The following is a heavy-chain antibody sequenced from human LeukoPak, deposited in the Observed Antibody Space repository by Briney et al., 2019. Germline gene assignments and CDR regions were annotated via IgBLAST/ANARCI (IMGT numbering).Heavy chain of an antibody. D-gene: IGHD3-10*01. Sequence: GRSLRLSCAASGFTFSSYGMHWVRQAPGKGLEWVAVISYDGSNKYYADSVKGRFTISRDNSKNTLYLQMNSLRAEDTAVYYCANVYYGSGNYYYGMDVWGQGTTVTVSS. CDR1: GFTFSSYG. J-gene: IGHJ6*02. CDR2: ISYDGSNK. CDR3: ANVYYGSGNYYYGMDV. V-gene: IGHV3-30*18.